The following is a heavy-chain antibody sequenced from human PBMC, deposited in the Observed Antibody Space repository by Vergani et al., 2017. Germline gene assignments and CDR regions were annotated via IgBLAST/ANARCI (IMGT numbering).Heavy chain of an antibody. CDR3: ARVEAHHDFWSGYPDYYYYYGMDV. CDR2: IYYSGST. CDR1: GGSISSGGYY. Sequence: QVQLQESGPGLVKPSQTLSLTCTVSGGSISSGGYYWSWIRQHPGKGLEWIGYIYYSGSTYYNPSLKSRVTISVDTSKNQFSLKLSSVTAAYTAVYYCARVEAHHDFWSGYPDYYYYYGMDVWGQGTTVTVSS. J-gene: IGHJ6*02. D-gene: IGHD3-3*01. V-gene: IGHV4-31*03.